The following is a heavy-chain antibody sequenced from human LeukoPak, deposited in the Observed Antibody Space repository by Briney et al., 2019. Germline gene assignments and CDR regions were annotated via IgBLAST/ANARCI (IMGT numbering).Heavy chain of an antibody. CDR1: GYTFTSYY. V-gene: IGHV1-18*04. CDR3: ASDQPGITAAGRSPAYDY. Sequence: GASVKVPCKASGYTFTSYYMHWVRQAPGQGLEWMGWISTYNGNTNYAPKLQGRVTMTTDTSTSTAFMELRSLTSDDTAVYFCASDQPGITAAGRSPAYDYWGQGTLVTVSS. CDR2: ISTYNGNT. J-gene: IGHJ4*02. D-gene: IGHD6-13*01.